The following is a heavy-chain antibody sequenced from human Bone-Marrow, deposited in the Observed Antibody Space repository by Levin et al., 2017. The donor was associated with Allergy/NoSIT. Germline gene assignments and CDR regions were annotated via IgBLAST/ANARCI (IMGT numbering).Heavy chain of an antibody. V-gene: IGHV3-23*01. CDR2: LDGSSGKT. CDR3: AKAETTVMLDYSYFDV. D-gene: IGHD4-17*01. Sequence: GGSLRLSCRISGFIFADYAMNWVRQAPGRGLEWVSSLDGSSGKTHYADSVKGRFTISREYSKETLFLQMNSLRAEDTARYYCAKAETTVMLDYSYFDVWGEGTAVTVSS. CDR1: GFIFADYA. J-gene: IGHJ6*03.